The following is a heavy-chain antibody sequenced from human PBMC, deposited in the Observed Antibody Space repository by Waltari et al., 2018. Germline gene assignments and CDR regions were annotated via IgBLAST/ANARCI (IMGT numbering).Heavy chain of an antibody. CDR2: IRYDGSNK. V-gene: IGHV3-30*02. D-gene: IGHD2-15*01. J-gene: IGHJ4*02. CDR3: AKGLGYCSGGSCNRIFGIDY. CDR1: GFTFSSYG. Sequence: QVQLVESGGGVVQPGGSLRLSCAASGFTFSSYGMHWVRQDPGKGLEWVAFIRYDGSNKYYADSVKGRFTISRDNSKNTLYLQMNSLRAEDTAVYYCAKGLGYCSGGSCNRIFGIDYWGQGTLVTVSS.